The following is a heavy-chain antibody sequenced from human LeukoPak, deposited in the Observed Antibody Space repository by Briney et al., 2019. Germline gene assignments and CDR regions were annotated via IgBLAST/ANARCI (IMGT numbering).Heavy chain of an antibody. CDR1: GGTFSSYA. V-gene: IGHV1-69*06. D-gene: IGHD2-2*01. CDR3: FVGSTQYCSSTSCRRGSIDY. J-gene: IGHJ4*02. Sequence: SVKVSCKASGGTFSSYAISWVRQAPGQGLEWMGGIIPIFGTANYAQKFQGRVTITADKSTSTAYMELSSLRSEGTAVYYCFVGSTQYCSSTSCRRGSIDYWGQGPLVTVSS. CDR2: IIPIFGTA.